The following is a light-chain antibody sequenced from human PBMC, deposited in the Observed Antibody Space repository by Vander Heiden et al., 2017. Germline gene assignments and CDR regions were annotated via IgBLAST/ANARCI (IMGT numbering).Light chain of an antibody. CDR1: SSNIGNNT. Sequence: SVLPQPPSASGPPGQRVTISCSGSSSNIGNNTVNWYQQPPGTAPKLLIYSNNQRHSGVPDRFSGSKSGTSAALAISGLQSEDEADYYCAAWDDSLNGVVFGGGTKLTVL. CDR2: SNN. J-gene: IGLJ2*01. CDR3: AAWDDSLNGVV. V-gene: IGLV1-44*01.